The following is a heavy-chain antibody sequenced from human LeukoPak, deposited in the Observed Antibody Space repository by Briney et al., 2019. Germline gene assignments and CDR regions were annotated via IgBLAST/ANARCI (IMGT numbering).Heavy chain of an antibody. V-gene: IGHV3-73*01. CDR2: IRSKGHSYAT. D-gene: IGHD5/OR15-5a*01. CDR3: ARRVGDSYFYGMDL. CDR1: GFTLSASP. J-gene: IGHJ6*02. Sequence: PGGSLKLSCAASGFTLSASPIHWVRQAPGKGLEWVGRIRSKGHSYATTCAESLKGRCTVSRDDSENTAYLQMDSLKTEDTAVYYCARRVGDSYFYGMDLWGQGTPVTVSS.